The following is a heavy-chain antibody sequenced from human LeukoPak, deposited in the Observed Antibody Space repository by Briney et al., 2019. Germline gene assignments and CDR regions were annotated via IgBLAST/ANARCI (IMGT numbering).Heavy chain of an antibody. Sequence: PSQTLSLTCTVSGGSISSGGYYWSWIRQHPGKGLEWIGYIYYSGSTYYNPSLKSRVTISVDTSKNQFSLKLSSVTAADTAVYYCARGYSSGWYAFDYWGQGTLVTVSS. CDR2: IYYSGST. D-gene: IGHD6-19*01. CDR1: GGSISSGGYY. V-gene: IGHV4-31*03. CDR3: ARGYSSGWYAFDY. J-gene: IGHJ4*02.